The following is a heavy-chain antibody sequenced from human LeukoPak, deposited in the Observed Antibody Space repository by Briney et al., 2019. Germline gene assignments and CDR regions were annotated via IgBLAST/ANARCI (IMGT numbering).Heavy chain of an antibody. J-gene: IGHJ4*02. CDR1: GFTFSSYA. D-gene: IGHD4-17*01. CDR2: ISGSGVTT. CDR3: ANQGNTVTTLDY. Sequence: GGSLRLSCAASGFTFSSYAMSWVRQAPGKGLEWVTGISGSGVTTNYADSVKGRFTVSRDNSKNTLYLQMNDLTAEDTAVYYCANQGNTVTTLDYWGQGTLVTVSS. V-gene: IGHV3-23*01.